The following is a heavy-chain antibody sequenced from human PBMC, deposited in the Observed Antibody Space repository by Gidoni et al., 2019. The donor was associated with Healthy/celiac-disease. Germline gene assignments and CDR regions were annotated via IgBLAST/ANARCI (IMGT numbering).Heavy chain of an antibody. J-gene: IGHJ5*02. V-gene: IGHV4-34*01. Sequence: QVQLQQWGAGLLKPSETLSLTCAVYGGSFSGYYWSWIRQPQGQGLEWIGEINHSGSTNYNPSLKSRVTISVDTSKNQFSLKLSSVTAADTAVYYCARTGAPMVRGVNLLHHNWFDPWGQGTLVTVSS. CDR2: INHSGST. CDR3: ARTGAPMVRGVNLLHHNWFDP. D-gene: IGHD3-10*01. CDR1: GGSFSGYY.